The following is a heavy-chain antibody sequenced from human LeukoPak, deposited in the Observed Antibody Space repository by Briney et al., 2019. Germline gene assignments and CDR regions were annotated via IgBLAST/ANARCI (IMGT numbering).Heavy chain of an antibody. CDR2: IYYSGST. CDR3: VRGFYGSGSYYKYYFDD. Sequence: PSETLSLICTVSGGSISSYYWSWIRQPPGKGLEWIGYIYYSGSTNYNPSLKSRATISVDTTKNQFTLKLSSVTAADTAVYYCVRGFYGSGSYYKYYFDDWGQGTRVTVSS. CDR1: GGSISSYY. D-gene: IGHD3-10*01. J-gene: IGHJ4*02. V-gene: IGHV4-59*01.